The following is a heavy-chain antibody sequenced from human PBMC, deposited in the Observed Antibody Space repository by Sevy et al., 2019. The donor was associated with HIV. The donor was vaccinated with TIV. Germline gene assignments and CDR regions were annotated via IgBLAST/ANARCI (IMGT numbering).Heavy chain of an antibody. CDR1: GGSITSYY. J-gene: IGHJ3*01. D-gene: IGHD3-10*01. Sequence: SETLSLTCTVSGGSITSYYWNWIRQPPGKGLEWIGYIYHNGDTKYNPSLRSRLTISVDTSRSQFSLKLSSVTAADTAVYYCARQGAWYYGSTGNAFDFWGQGTMVTVSS. CDR3: ARQGAWYYGSTGNAFDF. V-gene: IGHV4-59*01. CDR2: IYHNGDT.